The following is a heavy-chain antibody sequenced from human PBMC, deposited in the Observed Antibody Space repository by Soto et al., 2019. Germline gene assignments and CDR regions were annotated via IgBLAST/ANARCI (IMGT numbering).Heavy chain of an antibody. D-gene: IGHD3-3*01. CDR1: GGSIRSYY. CDR3: ARHWGFLADF. CDR2: IYYSGST. J-gene: IGHJ4*02. V-gene: IGHV4-59*08. Sequence: QVQLQESGPGLVKPSETLSLTCTVSGGSIRSYYWSWIRQPPGKGLEWIGYIYYSGSTNYNPSLKSRVTISVDTSKNQFSLKLSSVTAADTAVYYCARHWGFLADFWGQGTLVTVSS.